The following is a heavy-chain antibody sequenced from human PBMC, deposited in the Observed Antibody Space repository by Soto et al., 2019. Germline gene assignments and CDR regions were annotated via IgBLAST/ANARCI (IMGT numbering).Heavy chain of an antibody. CDR3: AKIPITSAWLDFDY. V-gene: IGHV3-23*01. J-gene: IGHJ4*02. Sequence: EVQLLESGGGLVQPGGSLRLSCVASGFTFSTYAMSWVRQAPGKGLEWVSGISGSGGTYYADSVKGRFTISRDNSKNTLYLQMNSLRVEDTALYYCAKIPITSAWLDFDYWGQGTLVTVSS. CDR1: GFTFSTYA. CDR2: ISGSGGT. D-gene: IGHD6-19*01.